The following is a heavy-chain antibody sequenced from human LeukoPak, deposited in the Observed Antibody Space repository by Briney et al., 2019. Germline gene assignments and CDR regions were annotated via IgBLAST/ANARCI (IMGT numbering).Heavy chain of an antibody. J-gene: IGHJ4*02. CDR1: GFTFSSYA. D-gene: IGHD6-19*01. V-gene: IGHV3-30-3*01. Sequence: PGGSLRLYCAASGFTFSSYAMHWVRQAPGKGLEWVAVISYDGSNKYYADSVKGRFTISRDNSKNTLYLQMNSLRAEDTAVYYCATSHGYSSGWPTYFDYWGQGTLVTVSS. CDR2: ISYDGSNK. CDR3: ATSHGYSSGWPTYFDY.